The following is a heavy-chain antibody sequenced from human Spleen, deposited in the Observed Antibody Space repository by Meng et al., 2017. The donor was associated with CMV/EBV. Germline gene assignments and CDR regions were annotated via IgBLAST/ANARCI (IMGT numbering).Heavy chain of an antibody. CDR3: ARASDGSGGSFDI. V-gene: IGHV4-34*04. CDR2: INNSGRS. CDR1: GGSISSYY. Sequence: SETLSLTCTVSGGSISSYYWSWIRQSPGKGLEWIGEINNSGRSKHNPSLKSRATISVDTSNTQFSLSLTSVTAADTAMYYCARASDGSGGSFDIWGQGTMVTVSS. D-gene: IGHD3-10*01. J-gene: IGHJ3*02.